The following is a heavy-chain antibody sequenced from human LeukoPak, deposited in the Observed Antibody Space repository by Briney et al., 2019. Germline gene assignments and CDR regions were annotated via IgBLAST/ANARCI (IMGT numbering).Heavy chain of an antibody. CDR2: IYTSGST. D-gene: IGHD5-18*01. CDR1: GGSISSYY. CDR3: ARDIRGYSYGYSFDD. Sequence: SETLSLTCTVSGGSISSYYWSWIRQPAGKGLEWIGRIYTSGSTNYNPSLKGRVTMSVDTSKNQFSLKLSSVTAADTSVYYCARDIRGYSYGYSFDDWGQGTLVTVSS. J-gene: IGHJ4*02. V-gene: IGHV4-4*07.